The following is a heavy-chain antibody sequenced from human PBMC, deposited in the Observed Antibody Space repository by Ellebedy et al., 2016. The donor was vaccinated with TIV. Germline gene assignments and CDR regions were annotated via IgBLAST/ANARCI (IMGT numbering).Heavy chain of an antibody. CDR1: GFSLSNVIMS. Sequence: SGPTLVKPTETLTLTCTVSGFSLSNVIMSVSWIRQPPGKALEWLAHIFSNDEKSYSTSLKSRLTIPKDTAKSQVVLTMTNMDPVDTATYCCARTLLYCGGDCSYHFDYWGQGTLVTVSS. V-gene: IGHV2-26*01. CDR2: IFSNDEK. J-gene: IGHJ4*02. CDR3: ARTLLYCGGDCSYHFDY. D-gene: IGHD2-21*02.